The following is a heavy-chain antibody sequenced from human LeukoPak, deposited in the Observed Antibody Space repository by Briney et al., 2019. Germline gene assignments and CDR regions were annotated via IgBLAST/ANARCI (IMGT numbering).Heavy chain of an antibody. CDR1: GGSISSNY. CDR3: ARSAVTFSSSLDY. J-gene: IGHJ4*02. D-gene: IGHD4-17*01. CDR2: VFYSGST. Sequence: PSETLSLTCNVSGGSISSNYWGWIRQSPGKGLEWIGSVFYSGSTYYNPSLKSRVTISVDMSKNQFSLKVNSVTAADTAVYYCARSAVTFSSSLDYWGQGTLVTVSS. V-gene: IGHV4-39*07.